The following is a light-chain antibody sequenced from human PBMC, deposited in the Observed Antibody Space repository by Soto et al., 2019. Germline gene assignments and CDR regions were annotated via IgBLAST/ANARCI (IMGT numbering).Light chain of an antibody. CDR1: QDISNY. Sequence: DIQMTQSPSSLSASVGDRVTITCQASQDISNYLNWYQQKPGKAPNLLIYDASSLKSGVPSRFSGSGSGTEFTLTISSLQPDDFTTYYCQQYDGYPWTFGPGTKVDIK. V-gene: IGKV1-16*01. J-gene: IGKJ1*01. CDR2: DAS. CDR3: QQYDGYPWT.